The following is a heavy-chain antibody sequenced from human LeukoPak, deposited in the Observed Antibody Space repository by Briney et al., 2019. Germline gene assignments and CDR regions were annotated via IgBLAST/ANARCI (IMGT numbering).Heavy chain of an antibody. CDR2: IYYSGST. V-gene: IGHV4-59*08. D-gene: IGHD3-10*01. Sequence: SETLSLTCTVSGGSISSYYWSWIRQPPGKGLEWIGYIYYSGSTNYNPSLKSRVTISVDTSKNQFSLKLSSVTAADTAVYYCARLVYGSGSSCFDYWGQGTLVTVSS. CDR3: ARLVYGSGSSCFDY. CDR1: GGSISSYY. J-gene: IGHJ4*02.